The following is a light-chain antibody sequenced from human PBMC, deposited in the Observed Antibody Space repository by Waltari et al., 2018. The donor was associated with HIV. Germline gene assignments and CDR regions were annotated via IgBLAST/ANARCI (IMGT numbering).Light chain of an antibody. CDR1: QSVSSN. J-gene: IGKJ2*01. CDR2: GAS. Sequence: ELVMTQSPATLSVSPGERATLSCRASQSVSSNLAWYQQKPGQAPRLLIYGASTRATGIPARFSGSGSGTDFTLTISSLQSEDFAVYYCQQYNNWPPYTFCQGTKLEIK. V-gene: IGKV3-15*01. CDR3: QQYNNWPPYT.